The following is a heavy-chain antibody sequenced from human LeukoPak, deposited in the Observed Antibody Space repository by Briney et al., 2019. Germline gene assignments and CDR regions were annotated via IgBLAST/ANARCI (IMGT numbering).Heavy chain of an antibody. Sequence: GGSLRLSCAASGFTFSNYAMSWVRQAPGKGLEWVSAISGSGGSTYYADSMKGRSTISRDNSKNTLYLQMNSLRAEDTAVYYCAKDRGYYDSSGYYYWYFDLWGRGTLVTVSS. D-gene: IGHD3-22*01. CDR3: AKDRGYYDSSGYYYWYFDL. CDR1: GFTFSNYA. CDR2: ISGSGGST. J-gene: IGHJ2*01. V-gene: IGHV3-23*01.